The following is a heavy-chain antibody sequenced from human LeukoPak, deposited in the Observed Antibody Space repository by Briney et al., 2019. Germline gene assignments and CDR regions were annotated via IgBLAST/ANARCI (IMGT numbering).Heavy chain of an antibody. Sequence: PGGSLRLSCAASGFTFDDYGMSWVRQAPGKGLEWVSGINWNGGSTGYADSVKGRFTISRDNAKNSLYLQMNSLRAEGTALYYCARDRIGYCSSTSCRPFDYWGQGTLVTVSS. V-gene: IGHV3-20*04. CDR3: ARDRIGYCSSTSCRPFDY. D-gene: IGHD2-2*01. CDR1: GFTFDDYG. J-gene: IGHJ4*02. CDR2: INWNGGST.